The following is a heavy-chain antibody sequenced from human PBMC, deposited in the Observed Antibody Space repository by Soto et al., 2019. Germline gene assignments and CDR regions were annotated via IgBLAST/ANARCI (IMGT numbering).Heavy chain of an antibody. CDR3: ARGPTITTDF. Sequence: SETLSLTCTISGGSMSRYSCHWLRQPPGKGLEWIGYMYYSGATDYNPSLKSRVSMSLDTSSNQFSLKLSSVTAADTAVYFCARGPTITTDFWGRGILVTVSS. J-gene: IGHJ4*02. CDR2: MYYSGAT. V-gene: IGHV4-59*01. D-gene: IGHD5-12*01. CDR1: GGSMSRYS.